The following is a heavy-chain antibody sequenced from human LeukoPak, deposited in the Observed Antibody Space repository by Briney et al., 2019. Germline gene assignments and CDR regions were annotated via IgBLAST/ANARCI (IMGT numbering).Heavy chain of an antibody. CDR3: ASNTVVTPPAFDI. D-gene: IGHD4-23*01. CDR1: GYTFTGYY. V-gene: IGHV1-2*02. Sequence: ASVTVSCKASGYTFTGYYMHWVRQAPGQGLEWMGWINPNSGGTNYAQKFQGRVTMTRDTSIGTAYMELSRLRSDDTAVYYCASNTVVTPPAFDIWGQGTMVTVSS. J-gene: IGHJ3*02. CDR2: INPNSGGT.